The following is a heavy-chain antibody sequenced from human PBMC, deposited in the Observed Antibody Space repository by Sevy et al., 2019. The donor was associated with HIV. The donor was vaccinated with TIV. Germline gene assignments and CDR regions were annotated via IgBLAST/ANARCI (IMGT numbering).Heavy chain of an antibody. D-gene: IGHD5-12*01. CDR3: AKDLRQMATMNDAFDI. Sequence: GGSPRLSCAASGFTFDDYAMHWVRQAPGKGLEWVSGISWNSGSIGYADSVKGRFTISRDNAKNSLYLQMNSLRAEDTALYYCAKDLRQMATMNDAFDIWGQGTMVTVSS. J-gene: IGHJ3*02. V-gene: IGHV3-9*01. CDR2: ISWNSGSI. CDR1: GFTFDDYA.